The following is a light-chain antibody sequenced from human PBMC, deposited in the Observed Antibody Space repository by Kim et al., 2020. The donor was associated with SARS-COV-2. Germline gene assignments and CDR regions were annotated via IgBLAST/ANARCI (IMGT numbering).Light chain of an antibody. V-gene: IGKV3-20*01. CDR3: QQYGTSPYT. Sequence: EIVLTQSPGTLSLSPGERATLSCRASQSLSRYLGWYQQKHGQAPRLLIYGASSRATGVPDRFNGSGSGTDFTLTISRLEPEDFAVYYCQQYGTSPYTFGQGTKLEI. CDR1: QSLSRY. CDR2: GAS. J-gene: IGKJ2*01.